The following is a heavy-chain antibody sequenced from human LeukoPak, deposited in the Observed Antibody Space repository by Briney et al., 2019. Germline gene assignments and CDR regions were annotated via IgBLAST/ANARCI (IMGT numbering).Heavy chain of an antibody. CDR3: AKVGGYSSSWVDY. D-gene: IGHD6-13*01. Sequence: GGSLRLSCAASGFTFSTYTMNWVRQPPGKGLEWVSSIATSSSTIYYADSVKGRFTISRDNAKNSLYLQMNSLRADDTAVYYCAKVGGYSSSWVDYWGQGTLVTVSS. CDR1: GFTFSTYT. V-gene: IGHV3-48*01. CDR2: IATSSSTI. J-gene: IGHJ4*02.